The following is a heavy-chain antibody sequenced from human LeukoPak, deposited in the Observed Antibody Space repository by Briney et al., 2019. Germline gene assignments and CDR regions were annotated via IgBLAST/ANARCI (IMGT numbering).Heavy chain of an antibody. D-gene: IGHD2-2*02. CDR2: INPNSGGT. V-gene: IGHV1-2*02. CDR1: GYTFTGYY. J-gene: IGHJ4*02. CDR3: AREGQYCSSTTCYTGFDS. Sequence: ASVKVSCKASGYTFTGYYIHWVRQAPGQGLEWMGCINPNSGGTNYAQKFQGRVPMTEDTSISTAYMELSSLRSDDTAVYYCAREGQYCSSTTCYTGFDSWGQGTLVTVSS.